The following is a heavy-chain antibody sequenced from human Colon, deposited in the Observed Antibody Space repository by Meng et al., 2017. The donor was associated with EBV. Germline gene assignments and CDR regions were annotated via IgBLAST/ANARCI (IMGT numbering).Heavy chain of an antibody. CDR3: ARDSEAADY. J-gene: IGHJ4*02. CDR2: INTNTGKP. V-gene: IGHV7-4-1*02. CDR1: GSTFTTYG. D-gene: IGHD6-25*01. Sequence: QVQLVQSGFYFKKPGASVRISCKASGSTFTTYGMNWVRQAPGQGLEWMGWINTNTGKPTYAQGLTGRFVFSLDTSVSTAYLQISSLKAEDTAVYYCARDSEAADYWGQGTLVTVSS.